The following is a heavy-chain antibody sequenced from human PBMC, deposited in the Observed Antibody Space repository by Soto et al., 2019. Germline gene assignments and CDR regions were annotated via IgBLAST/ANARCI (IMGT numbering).Heavy chain of an antibody. V-gene: IGHV4-61*01. CDR1: VGSFSSGSHF. CDR3: ARDGDKSPFDY. D-gene: IGHD2-21*01. J-gene: IGHJ4*02. Sequence: PAETLSLTCTVSVGSFSSGSHFYNWIRQPPGRGLEWIGYIYYSGSTSYDSSLKSRVTISIDTSKNQFSLRLTSVTAADTAVYYCARDGDKSPFDYWGQGTLVTVSS. CDR2: IYYSGST.